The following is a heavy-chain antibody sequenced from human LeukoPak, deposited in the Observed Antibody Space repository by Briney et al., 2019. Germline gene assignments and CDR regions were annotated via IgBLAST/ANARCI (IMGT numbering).Heavy chain of an antibody. D-gene: IGHD4-4*01. CDR3: ARHYPPDYTFDC. CDR2: IDYSGSP. Sequence: SETLSLTCTVSGAPITRYYWSWIRQPPGKGLEWIGYIDYSGSPNYNPSLKSRVTISVDTSKNQFSLKLSSVTAADTAVYFCARHYPPDYTFDCWGRGTLVTVSS. CDR1: GAPITRYY. V-gene: IGHV4-59*08. J-gene: IGHJ4*02.